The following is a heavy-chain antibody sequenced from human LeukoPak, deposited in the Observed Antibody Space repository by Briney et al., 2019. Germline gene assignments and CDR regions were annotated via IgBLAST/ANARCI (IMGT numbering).Heavy chain of an antibody. CDR1: GYTTSNYA. J-gene: IGHJ4*02. CDR2: ISVFNGNT. Sequence: ASVKVSCKASGYTTSNYAFTWVRQAPGQGLEWMGWISVFNGNTKYAQKLQGRATMTTDTSTSTAYMELRSLTSDDTAVYYCARDRIGGTYYDYWGQGTLVTVSS. D-gene: IGHD1-26*01. V-gene: IGHV1-18*01. CDR3: ARDRIGGTYYDY.